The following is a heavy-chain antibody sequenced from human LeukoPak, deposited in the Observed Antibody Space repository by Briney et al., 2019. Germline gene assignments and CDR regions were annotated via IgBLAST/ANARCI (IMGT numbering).Heavy chain of an antibody. CDR3: AREGEYYGSGSYCDY. CDR2: INHSGST. Sequence: PSETLSLTCAVHGGSFSGYYWSWIRQPPGKGLEWIGEINHSGSTNYNPSLKSRVTISVDTSKNQFSLRLTSVTAADTAVYYCAREGEYYGSGSYCDYWGQGTLATVSS. J-gene: IGHJ4*02. D-gene: IGHD3-10*01. V-gene: IGHV4-34*01. CDR1: GGSFSGYY.